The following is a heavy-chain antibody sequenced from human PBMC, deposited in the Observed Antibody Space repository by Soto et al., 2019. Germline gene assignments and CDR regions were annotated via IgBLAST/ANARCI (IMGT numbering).Heavy chain of an antibody. CDR2: ISASGRDT. CDR3: AKGKASGWYYFGY. J-gene: IGHJ4*02. Sequence: GESRRLSCAASGFTFTNFAMSWVRQAPGRGLEWVSGISASGRDTYYADSVKDRFTVSRDNSKNTLYLQMNSLRAEDTAIYYCAKGKASGWYYFGYWGQGARVTVSS. V-gene: IGHV3-23*01. D-gene: IGHD6-19*01. CDR1: GFTFTNFA.